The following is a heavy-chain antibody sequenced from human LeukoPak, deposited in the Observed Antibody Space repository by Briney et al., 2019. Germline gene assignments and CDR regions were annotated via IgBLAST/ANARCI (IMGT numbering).Heavy chain of an antibody. D-gene: IGHD6-6*01. V-gene: IGHV4-34*01. CDR3: ARARSSSSFYYYYYMDV. Sequence: SETLSLTCAVYGGSFSGYYWSWIRQPPGKGLEWIGEINHSGSTNYNPSLKSRVTISVDTSKNQFSLKLSSVTAADTAVYYCARARSSSSFYYYYYMDVWGKGTTVTVSS. CDR2: INHSGST. J-gene: IGHJ6*03. CDR1: GGSFSGYY.